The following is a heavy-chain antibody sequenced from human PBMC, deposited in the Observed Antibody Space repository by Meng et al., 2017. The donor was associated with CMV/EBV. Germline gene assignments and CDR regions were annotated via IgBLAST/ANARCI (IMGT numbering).Heavy chain of an antibody. CDR2: ISYDGSNK. J-gene: IGHJ3*02. Sequence: GESLKISCASSGFTFSSYAMHWVRQAPGKGLEWVAVISYDGSNKYYADSVKGRFTISRDNSKNTRYLQMNSLSAEDTAVYYCARERLLRWGGAFDIWGQGTMVTVSS. V-gene: IGHV3-30-3*01. CDR3: ARERLLRWGGAFDI. CDR1: GFTFSSYA. D-gene: IGHD2-21*01.